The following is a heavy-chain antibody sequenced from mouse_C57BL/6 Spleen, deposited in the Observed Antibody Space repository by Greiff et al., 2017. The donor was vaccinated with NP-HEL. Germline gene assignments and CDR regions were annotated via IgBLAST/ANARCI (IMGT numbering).Heavy chain of an antibody. J-gene: IGHJ3*01. CDR1: GYTFTSYG. Sequence: QVQLQQSGAELARPGASVKLSCKASGYTFTSYGISWVKQRTGQGLEWIGEIYPRSGNTYYNEKLKGKAKLTADKSSSTAYMELRTLTSEDSAVYFCTRALDSSGPTSWFAYWGQGTLVTVSA. CDR3: TRALDSSGPTSWFAY. D-gene: IGHD3-2*02. CDR2: IYPRSGNT. V-gene: IGHV1-81*01.